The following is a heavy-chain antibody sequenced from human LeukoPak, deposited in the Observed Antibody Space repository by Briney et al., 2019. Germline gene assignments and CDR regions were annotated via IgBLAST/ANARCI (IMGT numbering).Heavy chain of an antibody. CDR1: GFTFSSYR. D-gene: IGHD6-19*01. CDR2: ISSSSRYI. V-gene: IGHV3-21*01. CDR3: ARGSMGSGWYVAQDY. Sequence: GGSLRLSCAASGFTFSSYRMNSVRQAPGEGREWVSSISSSSRYIYYAASVKGRFTISRDNAKITLYLQMNSLRAEDTAVYYCARGSMGSGWYVAQDYWGQGTQVTVSS. J-gene: IGHJ4*02.